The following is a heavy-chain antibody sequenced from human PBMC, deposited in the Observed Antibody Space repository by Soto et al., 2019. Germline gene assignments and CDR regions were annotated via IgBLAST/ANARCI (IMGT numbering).Heavy chain of an antibody. V-gene: IGHV6-1*01. Sequence: QSQTLSLTCAISGDSVSSDSAAWIWLRQSPSRGLEWLGRTYYRSKWIYDYALSVRSRITINPDISKNHFSLQLNSVTPEDTAVYFCARGSGHAGWTCHAACHWFDSWGHGILVTVSS. D-gene: IGHD1-26*01. CDR1: GDSVSSDSAA. CDR3: ARGSGHAGWTCHAACHWFDS. CDR2: TYYRSKWIY. J-gene: IGHJ5*01.